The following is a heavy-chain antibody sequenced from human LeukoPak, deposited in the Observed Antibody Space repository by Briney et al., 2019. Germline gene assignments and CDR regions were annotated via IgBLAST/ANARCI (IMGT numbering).Heavy chain of an antibody. Sequence: GSSVKVSCKASGDTFSSYAISWVRQAPGQGLEWMGRIIPILGIANYAQKFQGRVTITADKSTSTAYMELSSLRSEDTAVYYCAILANWGSISWYFDLWGRGTLVTVSS. CDR3: AILANWGSISWYFDL. D-gene: IGHD7-27*01. CDR1: GDTFSSYA. J-gene: IGHJ2*01. CDR2: IIPILGIA. V-gene: IGHV1-69*04.